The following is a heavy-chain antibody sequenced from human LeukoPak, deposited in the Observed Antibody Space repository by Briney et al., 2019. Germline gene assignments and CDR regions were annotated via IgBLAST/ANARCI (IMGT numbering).Heavy chain of an antibody. CDR1: GFTFSSYS. CDR2: ISSSSSYI. Sequence: PGGSLRLSCAASGFTFSSYSMNWVRQAPGKGLEWVSSISSSSSYIYYAYSVKGRFTISRDSAKNSLYLQMNSLRAEDTAVYYCARGIEYYDILGYYYGMDVWGQGTTVTVSS. V-gene: IGHV3-21*01. CDR3: ARGIEYYDILGYYYGMDV. J-gene: IGHJ6*02. D-gene: IGHD3-9*01.